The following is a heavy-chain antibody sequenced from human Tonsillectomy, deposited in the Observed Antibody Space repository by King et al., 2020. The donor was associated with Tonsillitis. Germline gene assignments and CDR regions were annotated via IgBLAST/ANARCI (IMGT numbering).Heavy chain of an antibody. J-gene: IGHJ4*02. CDR1: GFAFSSYA. V-gene: IGHV3-23*04. CDR2: ISGSGVST. Sequence: VQLVESGGALAQPGGSLRLSCAASGFAFSSYAMNWVRQAPGKELEWVSVISGSGVSTYYADSVKGLFTISRDNPKNTMYLQMNSLRAEDTAVYYCAKTWSHSSSTGGVDSWGQGTLVTVSA. D-gene: IGHD6-6*01. CDR3: AKTWSHSSSTGGVDS.